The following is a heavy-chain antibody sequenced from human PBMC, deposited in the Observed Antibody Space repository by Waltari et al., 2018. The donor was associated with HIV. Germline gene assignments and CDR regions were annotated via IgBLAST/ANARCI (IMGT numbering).Heavy chain of an antibody. CDR2: IRYNGNTK. CDR1: GFSFSISG. Sequence: QGQLVESGGGVVQPGGSLRLSCAASGFSFSISGMHWVRQAPGKGLGWMTVIRYNGNTKYYADSVKCRFTISRDNSKNTLYLQMSSLRAEDTAVYYCAKELRSGYSYYYYGMDVWGQGTTVTVSS. CDR3: AKELRSGYSYYYYGMDV. V-gene: IGHV3-30*02. D-gene: IGHD2-15*01. J-gene: IGHJ6*02.